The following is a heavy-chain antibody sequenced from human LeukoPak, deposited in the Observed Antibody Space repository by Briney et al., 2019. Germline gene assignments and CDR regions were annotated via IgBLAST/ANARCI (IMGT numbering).Heavy chain of an antibody. J-gene: IGHJ4*02. Sequence: PSETLSLTCTVSGGSISSSSYYWGWIRQPPGKGLEWIGSIYYSGSTYYNPSLKSRVTISVDTSKNQFSLKLSSVTAADTAVYYCASDPILWFGEWLDYWGQGTLVTVSS. CDR3: ASDPILWFGEWLDY. V-gene: IGHV4-39*01. CDR2: IYYSGST. CDR1: GGSISSSSYY. D-gene: IGHD3-10*01.